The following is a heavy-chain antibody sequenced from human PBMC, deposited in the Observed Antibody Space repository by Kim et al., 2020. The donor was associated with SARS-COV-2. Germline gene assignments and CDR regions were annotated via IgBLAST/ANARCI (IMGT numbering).Heavy chain of an antibody. D-gene: IGHD2-21*02. V-gene: IGHV3-33*05. J-gene: IGHJ4*02. CDR2: ISYDGSNK. CDR3: ARRRCGGDCYSDPDY. Sequence: GGSLRLSCAASGFTFSSYGMHWVRQAPGKGLEWVAVISYDGSNKYYADSVKGRFTISRDNSKNTLYLQMNSLRAEDTAVYYCARRRCGGDCYSDPDYWGQGTLVTVSS. CDR1: GFTFSSYG.